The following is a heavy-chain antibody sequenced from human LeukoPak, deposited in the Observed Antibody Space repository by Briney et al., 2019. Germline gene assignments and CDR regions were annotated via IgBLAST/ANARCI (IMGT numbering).Heavy chain of an antibody. J-gene: IGHJ6*03. CDR2: IYYSGST. Sequence: PSETLSLTCTVSGGSISSSSYYWGWIRQPPGKGLEWIGSIYYSGSTYYNPSLKSRVTISVDKSKNQFSLDFNSVTAADTAIYYCATNGYYCIDVWGKGTTVTVSS. CDR1: GGSISSSSYY. V-gene: IGHV4-39*07. CDR3: ATNGYYCIDV. D-gene: IGHD2-8*01.